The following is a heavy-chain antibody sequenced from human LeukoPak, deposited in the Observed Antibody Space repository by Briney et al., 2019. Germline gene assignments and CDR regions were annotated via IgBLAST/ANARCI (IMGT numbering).Heavy chain of an antibody. J-gene: IGHJ4*02. CDR2: ISAYNGNT. D-gene: IGHD3-22*01. CDR1: GYAFTSYG. CDR3: ARRLFDSSASQYYLDY. Sequence: PGASVKVSCKASGYAFTSYGISWVRQAPVQGLEWMGWISAYNGNTNYAQKLQGRVTMTTDTSTSTAYMELRSLRSDDTAVYYCARRLFDSSASQYYLDYWGQGILVTVSS. V-gene: IGHV1-18*01.